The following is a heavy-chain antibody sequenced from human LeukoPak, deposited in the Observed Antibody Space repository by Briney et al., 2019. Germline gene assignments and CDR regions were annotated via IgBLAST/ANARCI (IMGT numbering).Heavy chain of an antibody. D-gene: IGHD6-6*01. CDR2: ISSSGSTI. Sequence: GGSLRLSCAASGFTFSSYEMNWVRQAPGKGLEWVSYISSSGSTIYYADSVKGRFTISRDNAKNSLYLQMNSLRAEDTAVYYCARGPSARSLYYYYYMDVWGKGTTVTVSS. V-gene: IGHV3-48*03. J-gene: IGHJ6*03. CDR3: ARGPSARSLYYYYYMDV. CDR1: GFTFSSYE.